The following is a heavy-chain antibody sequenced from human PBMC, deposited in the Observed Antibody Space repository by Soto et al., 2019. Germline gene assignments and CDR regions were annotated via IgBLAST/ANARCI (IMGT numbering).Heavy chain of an antibody. CDR2: IVVGSGNT. Sequence: SVKVSCKASGFTFTSSAVQWVRQARGQRLEWIGWIVVGSGNTNYAQKFQERVTITRDMSTSTAYMELSSLRSEDTAVYYCAADPVVHYYDGRSGLDYWGQGTLVTVSS. V-gene: IGHV1-58*01. D-gene: IGHD3-22*01. J-gene: IGHJ4*02. CDR1: GFTFTSSA. CDR3: AADPVVHYYDGRSGLDY.